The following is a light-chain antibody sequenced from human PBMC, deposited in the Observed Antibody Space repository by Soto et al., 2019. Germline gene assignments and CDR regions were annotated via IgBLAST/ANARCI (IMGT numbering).Light chain of an antibody. CDR1: SSDVGGYNY. V-gene: IGLV2-11*01. J-gene: IGLJ1*01. Sequence: QSALTQPGSGSGSPGQSVTISCTGTSSDVGGYNYVSWYQHHPGKAPKLMIYDVSERPSGVPDRFSGSKSGNTASLTISGLQAEDEADYYCCSYGGSYALYVFGTGTKVTVL. CDR3: CSYGGSYALYV. CDR2: DVS.